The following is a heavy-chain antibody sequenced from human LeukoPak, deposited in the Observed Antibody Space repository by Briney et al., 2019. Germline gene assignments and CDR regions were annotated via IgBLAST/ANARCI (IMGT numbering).Heavy chain of an antibody. J-gene: IGHJ6*02. Sequence: QTGGSLRLSCAASGFTVSSNYMSWVRQAPGKGLEWVSVIYSGGSTYYADCVKGRFTISRDNSKNTLYLQMNSLRAGDTAVYYCARSLLGRWLVNYYYGMDVWGQGTTVTVSS. V-gene: IGHV3-66*01. D-gene: IGHD6-19*01. CDR2: IYSGGST. CDR3: ARSLLGRWLVNYYYGMDV. CDR1: GFTVSSNY.